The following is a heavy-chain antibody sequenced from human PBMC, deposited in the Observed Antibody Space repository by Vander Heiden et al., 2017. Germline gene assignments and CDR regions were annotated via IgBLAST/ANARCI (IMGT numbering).Heavy chain of an antibody. CDR2: ITWNSGDI. CDR1: GFILDDYA. J-gene: IGHJ4*02. V-gene: IGHV3-9*01. CDR3: AKADSGSYVGYFDY. Sequence: EVQLVESGGGLVQPGRSLRLPCAASGFILDDYAMHWVRQAPGKGLEWVSGITWNSGDIGYADSVKGRFTIARDSAKNSLYLQMNSLGVEDTAFYYCAKADSGSYVGYFDYWGQGALVTVSS. D-gene: IGHD1-26*01.